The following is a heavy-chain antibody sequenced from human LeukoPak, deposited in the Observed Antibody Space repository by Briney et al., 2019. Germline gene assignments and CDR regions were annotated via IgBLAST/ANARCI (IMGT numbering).Heavy chain of an antibody. V-gene: IGHV3-74*01. CDR2: VNPDGSST. J-gene: IGHJ6*04. Sequence: GRSLRLSCAASGFTFDDYAMHWVRQAPGKGLEWVSRVNPDGSSTNYADSVKGRFTISRDNAKNTLYLQMDSLRAEDTAVYYCARDLHGSRDVWGKGTTVTVSS. CDR1: GFTFDDYA. D-gene: IGHD3-10*01. CDR3: ARDLHGSRDV.